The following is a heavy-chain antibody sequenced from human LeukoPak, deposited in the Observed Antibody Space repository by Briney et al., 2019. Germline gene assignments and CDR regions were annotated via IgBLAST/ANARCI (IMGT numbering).Heavy chain of an antibody. Sequence: GESLKISCKGSGYSFTSYWITRVRQMPGKGLEWMGRIDPSDSYTNYSPSFQGHVTISADKSISTAYLQWSSLKASDTAMYYCARHLISGVGWFDPWGQGTLVTVSS. J-gene: IGHJ5*02. D-gene: IGHD3/OR15-3a*01. CDR2: IDPSDSYT. CDR1: GYSFTSYW. V-gene: IGHV5-10-1*01. CDR3: ARHLISGVGWFDP.